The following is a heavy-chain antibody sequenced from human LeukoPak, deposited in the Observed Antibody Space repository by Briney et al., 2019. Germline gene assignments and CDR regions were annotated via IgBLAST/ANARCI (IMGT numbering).Heavy chain of an antibody. V-gene: IGHV3-53*01. CDR3: ARVTGSYYGTFDY. CDR2: IYSGGST. CDR1: GFTVSSNY. D-gene: IGHD3-10*01. J-gene: IGHJ4*02. Sequence: GGSLRLSCAASGFTVSSNYMSWVRQAPGKGREWVSVIYSGGSTYYADSVKGRFTISRDNSKNTLYLQMNSLRAEDTAVYYCARVTGSYYGTFDYWGQGTPVTVSS.